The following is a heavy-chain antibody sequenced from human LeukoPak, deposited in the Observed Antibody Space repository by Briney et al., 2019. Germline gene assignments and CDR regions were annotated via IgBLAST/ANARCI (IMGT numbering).Heavy chain of an antibody. CDR2: MSPNSGNT. D-gene: IGHD1-26*01. Sequence: LVASVKVSCKASGYTFTSYDINWVRQATGQGLEWMGWMSPNSGNTGYAQKFQGRVTMTRNTSISTAYMELSSLRSEDTAVYYCATNTGSALYGGDYYYYMDVWGKGTTVTVSS. V-gene: IGHV1-8*01. CDR3: ATNTGSALYGGDYYYYMDV. J-gene: IGHJ6*03. CDR1: GYTFTSYD.